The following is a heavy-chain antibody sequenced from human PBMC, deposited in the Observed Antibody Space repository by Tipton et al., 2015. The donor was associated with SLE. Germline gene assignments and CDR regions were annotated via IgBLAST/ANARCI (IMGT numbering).Heavy chain of an antibody. CDR3: ARSQGALGY. CDR1: GSSMSYHY. V-gene: IGHV4-59*11. CDR2: IYYSGST. J-gene: IGHJ4*02. Sequence: TLSLTCSVSGSSMSYHYWSWIRQPPGKGLEWIGSIYYSGSTYYNPSLKSRVTISVDTSKNQFSLKLSSVTAADTAVYYCARSQGALGYWGQGTLVTVSS. D-gene: IGHD1-26*01.